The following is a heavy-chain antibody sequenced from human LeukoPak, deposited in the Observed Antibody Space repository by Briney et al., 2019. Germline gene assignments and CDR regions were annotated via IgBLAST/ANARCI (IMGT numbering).Heavy chain of an antibody. V-gene: IGHV1-2*02. CDR2: VNPNSGGT. CDR3: ARVLQDDYIWGSYRPFDY. CDR1: GYTFTGYY. J-gene: IGHJ4*02. D-gene: IGHD3-16*02. Sequence: ASVKVSCKAFGYTFTGYYIYWVRQAPGQGLEWMGWVNPNSGGTNYAQKFQGRVTMTRDTSISTAYMELSRLRSDDTAVYYCARVLQDDYIWGSYRPFDYWGQGTLVTVSS.